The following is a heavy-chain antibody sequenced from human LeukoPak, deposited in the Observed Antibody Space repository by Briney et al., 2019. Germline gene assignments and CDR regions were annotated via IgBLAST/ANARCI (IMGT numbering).Heavy chain of an antibody. J-gene: IGHJ4*02. Sequence: SETMSLTCAVSGGSISSSNWWSWVRQPPGKGLEWIGENYHSGNTYYNPSLKSRVTISVDTSKNQFSLKLSSVTAADTAFYYCARAPGYSYGYLRGADYWGQGTLVTVSS. CDR2: NYHSGNT. CDR1: GGSISSSNW. CDR3: ARAPGYSYGYLRGADY. D-gene: IGHD5-18*01. V-gene: IGHV4-4*02.